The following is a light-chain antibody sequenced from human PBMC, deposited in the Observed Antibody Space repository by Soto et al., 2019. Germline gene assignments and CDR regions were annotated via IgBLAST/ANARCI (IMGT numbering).Light chain of an antibody. CDR3: SSYAGNDKLI. V-gene: IGLV2-8*01. CDR2: DVF. CDR1: SSDVGSYND. Sequence: QSALTQPPSASGSPGQSITISCTGTSSDVGSYNDVAWYQQKPGKAPKLMIYDVFKRPSGVPDRFSGSKYGNTASRTVSGLRAEDEADYHCSSYAGNDKLIFGGGTKLTVL. J-gene: IGLJ2*01.